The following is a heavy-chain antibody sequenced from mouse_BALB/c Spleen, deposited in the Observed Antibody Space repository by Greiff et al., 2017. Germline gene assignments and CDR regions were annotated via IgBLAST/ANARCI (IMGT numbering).Heavy chain of an antibody. J-gene: IGHJ3*01. D-gene: IGHD2-1*01. V-gene: IGHV5-17*02. Sequence: VQLKQSGGGLVQPGGSRKLSCAASGFTFSSFGMHWVRQAPEKGLEWVAYISSGSSTIYYADTVKGRFTISRDNPKNTLFLQMTSLRSEDTAMYYCARSLYGNYEAYWGQGTLVTVSA. CDR1: GFTFSSFG. CDR2: ISSGSSTI. CDR3: ARSLYGNYEAY.